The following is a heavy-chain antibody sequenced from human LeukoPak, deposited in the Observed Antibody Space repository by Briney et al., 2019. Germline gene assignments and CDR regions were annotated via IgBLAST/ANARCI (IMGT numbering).Heavy chain of an antibody. CDR3: ARQTYGSGSYYNLDC. J-gene: IGHJ4*02. CDR2: IYYSGST. D-gene: IGHD3-10*01. Sequence: PSETLSLTCSVSGGSISSSTSYWDWIRQPPGKGLEWIGTIYYSGSTYYNPSLKSRVTISVDTSKNQFSLKLGSVTAADTAVYYCARQTYGSGSYYNLDCWGQGTLVTVS. V-gene: IGHV4-39*01. CDR1: GGSISSSTSY.